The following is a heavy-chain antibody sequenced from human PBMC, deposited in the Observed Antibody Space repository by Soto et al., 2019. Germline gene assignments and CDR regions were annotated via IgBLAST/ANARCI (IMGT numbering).Heavy chain of an antibody. V-gene: IGHV4-39*01. CDR1: GGSISSSSYY. D-gene: IGHD3-9*01. Sequence: SETLSLTCTVSGGSISSSSYYWGWIRQPPGKGLEWIGSIYYSGSTYYNPSLKSRVTISVDTSKNQFSLKLSSVTAADTAVYYCARHRNLIYYFDYWGQGTLVTVSS. CDR2: IYYSGST. CDR3: ARHRNLIYYFDY. J-gene: IGHJ4*02.